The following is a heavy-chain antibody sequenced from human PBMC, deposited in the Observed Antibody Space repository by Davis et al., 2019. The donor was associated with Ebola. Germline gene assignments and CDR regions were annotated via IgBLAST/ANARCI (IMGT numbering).Heavy chain of an antibody. CDR3: GKDLTPGGMDV. Sequence: PGGSLRLSCEVSGFTLSSYWMSWVRQAPGKGLEWVAHIKDDGSVKSYVDSVKGRFTVSRDNAKNSLYLQMNSLRVEDTAFYYCGKDLTPGGMDVWGQGTTVTVSS. CDR2: IKDDGSVK. J-gene: IGHJ6*02. CDR1: GFTLSSYW. V-gene: IGHV3-7*03. D-gene: IGHD3-16*01.